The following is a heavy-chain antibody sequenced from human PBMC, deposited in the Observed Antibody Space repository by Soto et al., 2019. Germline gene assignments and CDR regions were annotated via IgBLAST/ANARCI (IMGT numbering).Heavy chain of an antibody. Sequence: SETLSLTCTVSGVSISSYYWSWIRQPPGKGLEWIGYIYYSGSTNYNPSLKSRVTISVDTSKNQFSLKLSSVTAADTAVYYCASTDGSNFDYWGRGTLVTVSS. J-gene: IGHJ4*02. CDR3: ASTDGSNFDY. V-gene: IGHV4-59*01. CDR1: GVSISSYY. CDR2: IYYSGST. D-gene: IGHD4-17*01.